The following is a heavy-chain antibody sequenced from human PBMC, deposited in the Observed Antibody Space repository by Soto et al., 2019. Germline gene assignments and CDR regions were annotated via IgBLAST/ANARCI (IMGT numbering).Heavy chain of an antibody. CDR3: AGGPGVAQNY. D-gene: IGHD5-12*01. CDR1: GGSISSGGYS. Sequence: QLQLQESGSGLVKPSQTLSLTCAVSGGSISSGGYSWSWIRQPPGKGLEWIGYIYHSGSTDYNPSLKRRATISVDRSKNQFSLKLSSVTAADTAVYYRAGGPGVAQNYWGQGTLVTVSS. V-gene: IGHV4-30-2*01. J-gene: IGHJ4*02. CDR2: IYHSGST.